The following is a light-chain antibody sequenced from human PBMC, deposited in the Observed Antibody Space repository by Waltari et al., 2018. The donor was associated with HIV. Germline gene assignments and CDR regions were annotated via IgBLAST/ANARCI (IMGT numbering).Light chain of an antibody. CDR3: SSYAGSNRV. CDR2: EVS. Sequence: QSALTQPPSASGSPGQSVTISCTGTSSDVGGYNYVSWYQQHPGKAPKLMIYEVSNRPSGGPERFSGSKSGNTASLTVSGLQAEDEADYYCSSYAGSNRVFGGGTKLTVL. J-gene: IGLJ2*01. CDR1: SSDVGGYNY. V-gene: IGLV2-8*01.